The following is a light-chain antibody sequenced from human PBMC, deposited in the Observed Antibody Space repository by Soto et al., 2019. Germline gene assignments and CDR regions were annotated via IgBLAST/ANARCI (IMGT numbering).Light chain of an antibody. V-gene: IGKV3-15*01. J-gene: IGKJ4*01. CDR2: SAS. CDR3: QQYNSWPLT. CDR1: QSLSNN. Sequence: EIVMTQSPAALSVSPGERATLSCRASQSLSNNLAWYQKKPGQAPRLLTHSASTRATAIPARFSGSGSGTEFTLTISSLQSEDSAVYYCQQYNSWPLTFGGGTKVEIK.